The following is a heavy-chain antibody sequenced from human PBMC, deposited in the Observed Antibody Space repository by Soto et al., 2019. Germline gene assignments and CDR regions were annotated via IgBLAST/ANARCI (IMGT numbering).Heavy chain of an antibody. D-gene: IGHD5-18*01. V-gene: IGHV1-2*02. Sequence: ASVKVSCKASGYTFTGYYMHWVRQAPGQGLEWMGWINPNSGGTNYAQKFQGRVTMTRDTSISTAYMELSRLRSDDTAVYYCARDSTAYYYYGVDVWGQGTTVTVSS. CDR2: INPNSGGT. CDR1: GYTFTGYY. J-gene: IGHJ6*02. CDR3: ARDSTAYYYYGVDV.